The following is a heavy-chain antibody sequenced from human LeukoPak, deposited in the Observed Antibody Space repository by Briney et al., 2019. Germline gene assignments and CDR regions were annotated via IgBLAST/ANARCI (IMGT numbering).Heavy chain of an antibody. CDR2: IQYDGSTT. CDR3: ARLLTPAYYYYYMDV. Sequence: PGGSLRLSCAASGFSFSSYWMHWVRQAPGKGLVWVARIQYDGSTTNYADSVKGRFTISRDNAKNSLYLQMNSLRAEDTALYYCARLLTPAYYYYYMDVWGKGTTVTVSS. CDR1: GFSFSSYW. D-gene: IGHD3-10*01. J-gene: IGHJ6*03. V-gene: IGHV3-74*01.